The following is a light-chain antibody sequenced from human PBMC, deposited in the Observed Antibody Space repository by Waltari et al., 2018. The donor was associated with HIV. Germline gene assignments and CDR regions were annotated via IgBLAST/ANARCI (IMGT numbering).Light chain of an antibody. CDR3: AAWDDSLNGPV. CDR2: TDN. Sequence: QSVLTQPPSASGTPGQRVTISCSGRSSNIGSNTVNWYLQLPGTAPKLLIYTDNQWPSGVPDRFSGSKSGTSASLAISGLLSEDEADYYCAAWDDSLNGPVFGGGTKLTV. CDR1: SSNIGSNT. J-gene: IGLJ2*01. V-gene: IGLV1-44*01.